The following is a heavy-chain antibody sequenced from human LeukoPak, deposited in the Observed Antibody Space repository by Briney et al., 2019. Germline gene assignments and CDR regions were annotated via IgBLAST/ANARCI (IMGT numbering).Heavy chain of an antibody. V-gene: IGHV1-8*01. J-gene: IGHJ4*02. CDR1: GYTFTIYD. Sequence: ASVKVSCKASGYTFTIYDINWVRQATGQGLEWMGWMNPNSGNTGYAQKFQGRVTMTRNTSISTAYMELSSLRSEDTAVYYCARGVSGRFNVPLRTYYFDYWGQGTLVTVSS. D-gene: IGHD1-26*01. CDR2: MNPNSGNT. CDR3: ARGVSGRFNVPLRTYYFDY.